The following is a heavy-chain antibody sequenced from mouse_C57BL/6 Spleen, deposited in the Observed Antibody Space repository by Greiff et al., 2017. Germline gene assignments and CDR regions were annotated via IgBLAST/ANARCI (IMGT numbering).Heavy chain of an antibody. J-gene: IGHJ4*01. Sequence: VQLQQSGAELVKPGASVKISCKASGYAFSSYWMNWVKQRPGKGLEWIGQIYPGDGDTNYNGKFKGKATLTADKSSSTAYMQLSSLTSEDSAVYFGAREGERRDYAMDYWGQGTSVTVSS. D-gene: IGHD2-12*01. CDR3: AREGERRDYAMDY. CDR1: GYAFSSYW. CDR2: IYPGDGDT. V-gene: IGHV1-80*01.